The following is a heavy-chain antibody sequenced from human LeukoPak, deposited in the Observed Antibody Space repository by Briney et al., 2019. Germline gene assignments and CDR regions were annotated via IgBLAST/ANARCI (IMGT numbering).Heavy chain of an antibody. CDR1: GGSISSYY. V-gene: IGHV4-59*13. CDR2: IYYSGST. CDR3: ARTPRGVNYDSSGYYYDY. D-gene: IGHD3-22*01. Sequence: SETLSLTCTVSGGSISSYYWSWIRQHPGKGLEWIGYIYYSGSTNYNPSLKSRVTISVDTSKNQFSLKLSSVTAADTAVYYCARTPRGVNYDSSGYYYDYWGQGTLVTVSS. J-gene: IGHJ4*02.